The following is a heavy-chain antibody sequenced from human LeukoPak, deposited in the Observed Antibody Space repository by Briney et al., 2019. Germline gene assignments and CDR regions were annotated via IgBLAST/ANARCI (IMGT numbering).Heavy chain of an antibody. V-gene: IGHV1-2*02. CDR2: INPNSGGT. CDR1: GYTFTGYY. Sequence: ASVKVSCKASGYTFTGYYMHWVRQAPGQGLEWMGWINPNSGGTNYAQEFQGRVTMTRDTSISTAYMELSRLRSDDTAVYYCVFSSGWYGSVYWGQGTLVTVSS. D-gene: IGHD6-19*01. CDR3: VFSSGWYGSVY. J-gene: IGHJ4*02.